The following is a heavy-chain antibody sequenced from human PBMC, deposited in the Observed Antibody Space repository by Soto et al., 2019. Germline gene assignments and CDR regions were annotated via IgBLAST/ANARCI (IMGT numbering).Heavy chain of an antibody. CDR1: GGTFSSFP. J-gene: IGHJ4*02. Sequence: QVQLVQSGTEVKKPGSSVKVSCKTSGGTFSSFPIAWGRQAPGQGLEWVGGIIPVLGAPSYAQTFQGRVTLTADESTSAAYLELSSLRSDDTAVYFCARDRHYENHTFYYLKYYFDYWGQGTLVTVSS. V-gene: IGHV1-69*01. CDR2: IIPVLGAP. CDR3: ARDRHYENHTFYYLKYYFDY. D-gene: IGHD3-22*01.